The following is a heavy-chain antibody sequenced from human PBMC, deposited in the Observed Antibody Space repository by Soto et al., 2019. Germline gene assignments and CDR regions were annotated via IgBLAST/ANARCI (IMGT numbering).Heavy chain of an antibody. CDR2: INPNSGGT. V-gene: IGHV1-2*04. Sequence: KARASVKVSCKASGYTFTGYYMHWVRQAPGQGLEWMGWINPNSGGTNYAQKFQGWVTMTRDTSISTAYMELSRLRSDDTAVYYCARGVTMVRGVPNSYYYYGMDVWGQGTTVTVSS. CDR3: ARGVTMVRGVPNSYYYYGMDV. D-gene: IGHD3-10*01. CDR1: GYTFTGYY. J-gene: IGHJ6*02.